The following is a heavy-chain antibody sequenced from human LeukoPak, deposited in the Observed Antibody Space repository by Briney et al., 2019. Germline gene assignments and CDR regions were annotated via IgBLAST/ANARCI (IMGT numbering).Heavy chain of an antibody. CDR2: IRSKANSYAT. V-gene: IGHV3-73*01. J-gene: IGHJ4*02. CDR1: GFTFSGSA. CDR3: TTEPIAAAVPLTRGGY. Sequence: GGSLRLSCAASGFTFSGSAMHWVRQASGKGLECVGRIRSKANSYATAYAASVKGRFTISRDDSKNTAYLQMNSLKTEDTAVYYCTTEPIAAAVPLTRGGYWGQGTLVTVSS. D-gene: IGHD6-13*01.